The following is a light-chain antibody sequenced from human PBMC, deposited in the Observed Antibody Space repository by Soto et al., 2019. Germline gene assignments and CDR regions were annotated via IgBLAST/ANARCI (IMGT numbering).Light chain of an antibody. CDR1: NIGSKS. Sequence: VLTQPPSVSVAPGKTARITCGGNNIGSKSVHWYQQKPGQAPVLVIYYDSDRPSGIPERFSGSNSGNTATLTISRVEAGDEADYYCQVWDSSSDHLVFGGGTQLTVL. J-gene: IGLJ2*01. V-gene: IGLV3-21*04. CDR2: YDS. CDR3: QVWDSSSDHLV.